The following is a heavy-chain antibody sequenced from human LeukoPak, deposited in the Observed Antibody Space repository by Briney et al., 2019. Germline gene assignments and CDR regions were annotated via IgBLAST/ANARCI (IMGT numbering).Heavy chain of an antibody. CDR3: ARSLRVAVAASY. D-gene: IGHD6-19*01. CDR2: IKQDGSEK. V-gene: IGHV3-7*01. J-gene: IGHJ4*02. CDR1: GFTFSSYW. Sequence: GGSLRLSCEASGFTFSSYWMSWVRQAPGKGLEWVANIKQDGSEKYYVDSLKGRSTISRDNAKNSLYLQMNSLTAEDTAIYYCARSLRVAVAASYWGQGTLVTVSS.